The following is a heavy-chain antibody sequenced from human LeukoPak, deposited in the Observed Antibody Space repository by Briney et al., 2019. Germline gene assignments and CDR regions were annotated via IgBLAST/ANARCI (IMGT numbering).Heavy chain of an antibody. CDR2: INAGNGNT. CDR3: AREGGSSGYYSHGPYFDY. Sequence: ASVKVSCKASGYTFTSYAMHWVRQAPGQRLEWMGWINAGNGNTKYSQKFQGRVTITRDTSASTAYMELSSLRPEDTAVYYCAREGGSSGYYSHGPYFDYWGQGTLVTVPS. D-gene: IGHD3-22*01. CDR1: GYTFTSYA. V-gene: IGHV1-3*01. J-gene: IGHJ4*02.